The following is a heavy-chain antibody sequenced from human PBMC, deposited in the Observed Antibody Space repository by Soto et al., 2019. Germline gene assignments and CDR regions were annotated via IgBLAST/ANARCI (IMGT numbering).Heavy chain of an antibody. Sequence: QVQLVQSGAEVKKPGSSVKVSCKASGGTFSSYAISWVRQAPGQGLEWMGGIIPIFGTANYAQKFQGRVTITADECTSTAYMELSSLRSEDTAVYYCAVTMVRGVIGYYYYGMDVWGQGTTVTVSS. J-gene: IGHJ6*02. CDR1: GGTFSSYA. CDR3: AVTMVRGVIGYYYYGMDV. CDR2: IIPIFGTA. V-gene: IGHV1-69*01. D-gene: IGHD3-10*01.